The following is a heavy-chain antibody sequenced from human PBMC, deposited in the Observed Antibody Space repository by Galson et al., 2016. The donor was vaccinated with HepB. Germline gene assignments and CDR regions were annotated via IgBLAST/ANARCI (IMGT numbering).Heavy chain of an antibody. V-gene: IGHV1-18*04. CDR2: SNLYDGTI. J-gene: IGHJ6*03. Sequence: SVKVSCKASGYIFTSSGISWMRQAPGQGLEWVGWSNLYDGTINYARKFQGRVPLTTDTSTSTAYMELRSLRFDDTAVYYCARDWDFNMDVWGKGTTVTVSS. CDR1: GYIFTSSG. CDR3: ARDWDFNMDV. D-gene: IGHD1-26*01.